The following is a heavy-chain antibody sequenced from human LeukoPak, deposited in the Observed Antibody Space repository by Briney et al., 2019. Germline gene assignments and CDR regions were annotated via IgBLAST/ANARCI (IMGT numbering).Heavy chain of an antibody. V-gene: IGHV3-21*01. CDR2: ISSSSSYI. Sequence: GGSLRLSCAASGFTFSSYSMNWVRQAPGKGLEWVSSISSSSSYIYYADSVKGRFTISRDNAKNSLYLQMNSLRAEDTAVYYCAKEVAAAVRHFDYWGQGTLVTVSS. J-gene: IGHJ4*02. D-gene: IGHD6-13*01. CDR1: GFTFSSYS. CDR3: AKEVAAAVRHFDY.